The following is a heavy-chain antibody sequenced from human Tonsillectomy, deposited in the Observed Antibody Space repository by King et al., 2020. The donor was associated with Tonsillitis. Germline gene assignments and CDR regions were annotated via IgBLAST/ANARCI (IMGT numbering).Heavy chain of an antibody. CDR3: AKDIGGGHIWGTYRYNFDY. D-gene: IGHD3-16*02. CDR2: ITGDGGIT. Sequence: QLVQSGGGVVQPGGSLRLSCAASRFTFDDYAMQWVRQAPGKGLEWVSLITGDGGITYYADSVKGRFTISRDNSKNSLYLQMNSLSTEDTAFYYCAKDIGGGHIWGTYRYNFDYWGQGTLVTVSS. J-gene: IGHJ4*02. V-gene: IGHV3-43*02. CDR1: RFTFDDYA.